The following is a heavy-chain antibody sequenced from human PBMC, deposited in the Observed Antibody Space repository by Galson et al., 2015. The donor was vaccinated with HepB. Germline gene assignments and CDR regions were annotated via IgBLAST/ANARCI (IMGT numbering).Heavy chain of an antibody. CDR3: AKDHGGPDDY. CDR1: GVTFSRSW. D-gene: IGHD5-24*01. Sequence: SLRLSCAASGVTFSRSWMHWVRQVPGKGLVWVSRINEDGSTRSYADSVRGRFTISRDNAKNMVYLQMNSLRVEDTAVYYCAKDHGGPDDYWGQGTLVTVSS. V-gene: IGHV3-74*01. J-gene: IGHJ4*02. CDR2: INEDGSTR.